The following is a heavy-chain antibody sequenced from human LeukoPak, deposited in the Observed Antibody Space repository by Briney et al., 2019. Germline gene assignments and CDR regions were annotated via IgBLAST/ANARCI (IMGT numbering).Heavy chain of an antibody. CDR2: ISGSGEST. J-gene: IGHJ4*02. CDR3: AREVGAYDY. Sequence: GGSLRLSCAASGFTFSNFGMTWVRQAPGKGLEWVSLISGSGESTYHADSVKGRFTISRDNSKNTLYLQMNSLRAEDTAVYYCAREVGAYDYWGQGTLVTVSS. CDR1: GFTFSNFG. D-gene: IGHD1-26*01. V-gene: IGHV3-23*01.